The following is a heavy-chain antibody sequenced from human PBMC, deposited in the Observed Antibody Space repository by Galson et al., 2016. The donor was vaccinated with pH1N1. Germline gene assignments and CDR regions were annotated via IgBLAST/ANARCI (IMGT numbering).Heavy chain of an antibody. CDR3: AHQPSGEGFAP. CDR2: IDWDDEK. V-gene: IGHV2-70*04. J-gene: IGHJ5*01. Sequence: PALVKPTQTLTLTCTFSEISDMRVSWFRQPPGKALEWLARIDWDDEKFYSPSLKTRLTISKDTSRTQVVLIMTNMAPVDTATYYCAHQPSGEGFAPWGQGILVTVSS. D-gene: IGHD3-16*01. CDR1: EISDMR.